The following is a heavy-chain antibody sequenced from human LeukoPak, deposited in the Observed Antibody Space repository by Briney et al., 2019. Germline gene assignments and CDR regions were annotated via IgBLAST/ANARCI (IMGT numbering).Heavy chain of an antibody. Sequence: ASVKASCKASGYAFTSYGTNWVRQATGKGCEWMGWMNPNSGNTGYAQKFQGRVTMTRNTSISTANMERSGLRSEDRAVYYCARADERGYSYGYYYYYMDVWGKGTTVTVPS. V-gene: IGHV1-8*01. CDR3: ARADERGYSYGYYYYYMDV. CDR1: GYAFTSYG. J-gene: IGHJ6*03. D-gene: IGHD5-18*01. CDR2: MNPNSGNT.